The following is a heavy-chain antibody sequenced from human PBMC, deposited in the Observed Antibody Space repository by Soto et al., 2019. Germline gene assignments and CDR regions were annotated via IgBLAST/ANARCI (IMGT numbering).Heavy chain of an antibody. D-gene: IGHD5-12*01. CDR3: AKVGSERYSGQHSDY. CDR1: GFTFSNYA. CDR2: ISSSSGST. J-gene: IGHJ4*02. V-gene: IGHV3-23*01. Sequence: EVQLLESGGGLVQPGGSLRLSCAASGFTFSNYAMNWVRQAPGKGLEWVSTISSSSGSTYYADSVKGRFTISRDNSKNFLYLQMNSLRGDDTAVYYCAKVGSERYSGQHSDYWDQGTRVTISS.